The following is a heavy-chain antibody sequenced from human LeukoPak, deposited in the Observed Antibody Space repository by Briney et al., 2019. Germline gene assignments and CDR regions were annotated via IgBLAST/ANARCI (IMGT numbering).Heavy chain of an antibody. D-gene: IGHD3-10*01. V-gene: IGHV4-61*01. J-gene: IGHJ4*02. CDR3: ASTHSSGKSDY. Sequence: PSETLSLTCTVSGYSISSDYYWGWIRQPPGQGLEWIAYIHYSGATNYNPSLKSRVTISLDTSKNQFSLKLSSVTAADTAVYYCASTHSSGKSDYWGQGTLVTVSS. CDR2: IHYSGAT. CDR1: GYSISSDYY.